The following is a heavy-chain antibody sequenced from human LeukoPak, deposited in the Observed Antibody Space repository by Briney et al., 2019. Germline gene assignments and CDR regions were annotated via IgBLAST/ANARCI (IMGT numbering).Heavy chain of an antibody. CDR3: ARGVSGSYGKFDY. V-gene: IGHV3-74*01. D-gene: IGHD1-26*01. CDR1: GLTFSSYL. J-gene: IGHJ4*02. Sequence: GGSLRLSCAASGLTFSSYLMHWVRQAPGKGLVWVSRINIDGSTTNYADSVKGRFTISRDNAKNTLYLQMNSLRAEDTAVYYCARGVSGSYGKFDYWGREPWSPSPQ. CDR2: INIDGSTT.